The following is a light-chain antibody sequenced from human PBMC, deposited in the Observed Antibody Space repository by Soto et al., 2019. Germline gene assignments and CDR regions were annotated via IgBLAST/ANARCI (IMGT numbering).Light chain of an antibody. J-gene: IGLJ3*02. Sequence: QPVLTQPPSASGSPGQSVTISCTGTSSDVGGYKYVSWYQQHPGKAPKLLIYEATQRPSGVPDRFSGSKSGNTASLTVSGLQAEDEADYYCSSYADSNNLLFGGGTKLTVL. CDR3: SSYADSNNLL. CDR1: SSDVGGYKY. V-gene: IGLV2-8*01. CDR2: EAT.